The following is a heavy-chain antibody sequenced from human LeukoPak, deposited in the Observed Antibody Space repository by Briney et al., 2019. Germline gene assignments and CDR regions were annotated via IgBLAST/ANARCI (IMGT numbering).Heavy chain of an antibody. Sequence: GGSLRLSCAASGFTFSNYAMSWVRQAPGKGLEWVSSISSSSSYIYYADSVKGRFTISRDNAKNSLYLQMNSLRAEDTAVYYCANLIVVVPADAFDIWGQGTMVTVSS. V-gene: IGHV3-21*01. CDR2: ISSSSSYI. CDR1: GFTFSNYA. J-gene: IGHJ3*02. CDR3: ANLIVVVPADAFDI. D-gene: IGHD2-2*01.